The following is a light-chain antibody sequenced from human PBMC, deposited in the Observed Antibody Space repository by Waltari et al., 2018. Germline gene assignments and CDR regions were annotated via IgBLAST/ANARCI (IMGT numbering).Light chain of an antibody. Sequence: QSALTQPASVSGSPGQSITISCSGTDSDVGAYAFFPWYQQHPGKAPHPIIYEVSNRPSGISNRFSASKSGNTASLTISGLQAEDEADYYCSSYTTSSAPGVFGTGTRVTVL. J-gene: IGLJ1*01. CDR2: EVS. CDR3: SSYTTSSAPGV. V-gene: IGLV2-14*01. CDR1: DSDVGAYAF.